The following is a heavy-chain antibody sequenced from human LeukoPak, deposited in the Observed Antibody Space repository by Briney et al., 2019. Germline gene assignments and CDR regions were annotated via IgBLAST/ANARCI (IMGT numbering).Heavy chain of an antibody. Sequence: GASLRLSCAASGFTFSSYAMSWVCQAPGKGLEWVSTISGSGGSTNYADSVKGRFTISRDNSKNTLYLQMNSLRAEDTAVYYCAKAGPRKDYEVDYWGQGTLVTVSS. CDR3: AKAGPRKDYEVDY. J-gene: IGHJ4*02. CDR1: GFTFSSYA. CDR2: ISGSGGST. D-gene: IGHD4-17*01. V-gene: IGHV3-23*01.